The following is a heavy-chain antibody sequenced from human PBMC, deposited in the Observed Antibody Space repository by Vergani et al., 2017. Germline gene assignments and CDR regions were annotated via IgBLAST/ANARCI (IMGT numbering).Heavy chain of an antibody. D-gene: IGHD4-11*01. CDR2: IDHTGRP. CDR1: GGSFTSYH. J-gene: IGHJ6*03. Sequence: QVQLQQWGGGLLKPSETLSLTCVVNGGSFTSYHWTWICQSPGEGLEWVGDIDHTGRPDYNPSLKSRLTKSVDKSRNQYSLTLNSVTATDTAIYFCARMNTETNGQLYYYYYMDVWGQGTAVTVS. CDR3: ARMNTETNGQLYYYYYMDV. V-gene: IGHV4-34*01.